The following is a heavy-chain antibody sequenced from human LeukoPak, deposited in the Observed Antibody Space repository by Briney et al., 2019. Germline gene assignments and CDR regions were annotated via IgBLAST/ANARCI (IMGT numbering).Heavy chain of an antibody. V-gene: IGHV3-21*01. CDR3: ARGGYYDILTGYYVDY. CDR2: ISTSSTYI. Sequence: PGGSLRLSCAASGFTFSSYSMNWVRQAPGKGLEWVSSISTSSTYIYYADSVKGRFTISRDNAKNSLYLQMNSLRAEDTAVYCCARGGYYDILTGYYVDYWGQGTLVTVSS. CDR1: GFTFSSYS. D-gene: IGHD3-9*01. J-gene: IGHJ4*02.